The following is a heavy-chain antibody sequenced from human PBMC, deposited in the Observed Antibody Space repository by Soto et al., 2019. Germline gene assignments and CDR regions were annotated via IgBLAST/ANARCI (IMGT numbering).Heavy chain of an antibody. J-gene: IGHJ6*02. CDR2: IYYSGST. CDR3: ARDRDPMVRGVPTHYYGMDV. V-gene: IGHV4-31*03. D-gene: IGHD3-10*01. CDR1: GGSISSGGYY. Sequence: PSETLSLTCTVSGGSISSGGYYWSWIRQHPGKGLEWIGYIYYSGSTYYNPSLKSRVTISVDTSKNQFSLKLSSVTAADTAVYYCARDRDPMVRGVPTHYYGMDVWGQGTTVTVSS.